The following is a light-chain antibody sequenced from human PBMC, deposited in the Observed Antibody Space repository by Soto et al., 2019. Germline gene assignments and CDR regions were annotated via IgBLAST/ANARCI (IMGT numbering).Light chain of an antibody. CDR3: QQRGYWPGT. CDR2: DAS. J-gene: IGKJ2*01. CDR1: QSISTY. Sequence: EVVLTQSPATLSLSPGERVTLSCRASQSISTYLGWYQQKPGQPPKLLIYDASHRATGIPGRFSGSGSGTDFTLSISRLEPEDFAVYYCQQRGYWPGTFGQGTKLEI. V-gene: IGKV3-11*01.